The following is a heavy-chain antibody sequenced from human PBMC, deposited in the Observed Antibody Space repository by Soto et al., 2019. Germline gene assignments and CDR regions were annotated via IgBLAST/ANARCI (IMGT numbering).Heavy chain of an antibody. J-gene: IGHJ6*02. V-gene: IGHV4-34*01. CDR3: ARARITMVRGDSYYYGMDV. D-gene: IGHD3-10*01. Sequence: LEWIGEINHSGSTNYNPSLKSRVTISVDTSKNQFSLKLSSVTAADTAVYYCARARITMVRGDSYYYGMDVWGQGTTVTVSS. CDR2: INHSGST.